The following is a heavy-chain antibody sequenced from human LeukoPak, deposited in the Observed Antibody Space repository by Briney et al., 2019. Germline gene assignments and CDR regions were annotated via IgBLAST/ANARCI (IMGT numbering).Heavy chain of an antibody. D-gene: IGHD2-15*01. V-gene: IGHV1-24*01. Sequence: ASVKVSCKVSGYTLTELSMHWVRQAPGKGLEWMGGFDPEDGETIYAQKFQGRVTMTEDTSTDTAYMELSSLRSEDTAVYYCATGIVLVGRLHARKSWFDPWGQGTLVTISS. CDR2: FDPEDGET. J-gene: IGHJ5*02. CDR3: ATGIVLVGRLHARKSWFDP. CDR1: GYTLTELS.